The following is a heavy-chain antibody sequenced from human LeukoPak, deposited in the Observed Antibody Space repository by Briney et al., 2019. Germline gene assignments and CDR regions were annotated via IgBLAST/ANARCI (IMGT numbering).Heavy chain of an antibody. D-gene: IGHD3-22*01. CDR3: ARVLLSSGSST. CDR1: GASISGYY. J-gene: IGHJ5*02. V-gene: IGHV4-59*01. CDR2: VYYSGIT. Sequence: SETLSLTCSVSGASISGYYYNWIRQPPGEGLEWIGYVYYSGITNFNPSLKSRVTMPVDTSKNQFSLKVSSVTAADTAVYYCARVLLSSGSSTWGQGTLVTVSS.